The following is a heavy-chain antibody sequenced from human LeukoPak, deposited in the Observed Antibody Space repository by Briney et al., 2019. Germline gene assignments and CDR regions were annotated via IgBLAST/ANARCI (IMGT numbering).Heavy chain of an antibody. CDR2: IFYSGST. V-gene: IGHV4-39*07. Sequence: SETLSLTCTVSGGYIGTSNYYWGWIRQPPGKGLEWIGNIFYSGSTYYSPSLKSRVTISVDTSKNQFSLKLSSVTAADTAVYYCARVRYYDSSGKDWYFDLWGRGTLVTVSS. D-gene: IGHD3-22*01. J-gene: IGHJ2*01. CDR1: GGYIGTSNYY. CDR3: ARVRYYDSSGKDWYFDL.